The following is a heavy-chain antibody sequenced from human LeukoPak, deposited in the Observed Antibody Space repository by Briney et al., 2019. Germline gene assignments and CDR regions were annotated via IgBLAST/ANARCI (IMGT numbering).Heavy chain of an antibody. CDR3: ARLLGYHYFPS. D-gene: IGHD3-16*01. V-gene: IGHV4-59*08. CDR1: GGALSDFY. CDR2: VYYSGTT. Sequence: SETLSLTCTVSGGALSDFYWGWIRQSPGKGLECIAYVYYSGTTYYNPSLKGRVSISVDTSTNQFSLRLNSVTAADTAVYYCARLLGYHYFPSWGQGTLVTVSS. J-gene: IGHJ4*02.